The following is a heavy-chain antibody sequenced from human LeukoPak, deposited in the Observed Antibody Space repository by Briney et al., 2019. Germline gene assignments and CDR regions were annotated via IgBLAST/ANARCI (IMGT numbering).Heavy chain of an antibody. D-gene: IGHD6-13*01. CDR3: AKALLERELVRPLDP. Sequence: PGGSLRLSCAASGFTFSSYAISWVRQAPGKGLEWVSAISGSGGSTYYADSVKGRFTISRDNSKNTLFLQMNSLRAEDTAVYYCAKALLERELVRPLDPWGQGTLVTVSS. J-gene: IGHJ5*02. CDR2: ISGSGGST. CDR1: GFTFSSYA. V-gene: IGHV3-23*01.